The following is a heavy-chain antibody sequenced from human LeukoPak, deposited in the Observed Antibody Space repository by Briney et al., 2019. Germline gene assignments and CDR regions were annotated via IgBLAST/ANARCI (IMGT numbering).Heavy chain of an antibody. CDR1: GFTFSSYA. D-gene: IGHD3-22*01. CDR3: AKVHDSSGYYFDY. CDR2: ISGSGGST. J-gene: IGHJ4*02. V-gene: IGHV3-23*01. Sequence: GGSLRLSCEASGFTFSSYAMSWVRQAPGKGLEWVSGISGSGGSTYYADSVKGRFTISRDNSKNTLYLQMNSLRAEDTAVYYCAKVHDSSGYYFDYWGQGTLVTVSS.